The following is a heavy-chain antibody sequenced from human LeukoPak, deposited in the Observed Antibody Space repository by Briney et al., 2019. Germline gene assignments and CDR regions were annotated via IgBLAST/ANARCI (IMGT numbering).Heavy chain of an antibody. Sequence: GGSLRLSCAASGFTFSDYYMSWIRQAPGKGLEWVSYISSSGSTIYYADSVKGQFTISRDNAKNSLYLQMNSLRAEDTAVYYCARTRRGTYYYDSSGYYSDYWGQGTLVTVSS. CDR2: ISSSGSTI. CDR3: ARTRRGTYYYDSSGYYSDY. CDR1: GFTFSDYY. J-gene: IGHJ4*02. V-gene: IGHV3-11*01. D-gene: IGHD3-22*01.